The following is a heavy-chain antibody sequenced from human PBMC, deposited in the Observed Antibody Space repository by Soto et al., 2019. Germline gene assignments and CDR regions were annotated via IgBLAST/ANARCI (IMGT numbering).Heavy chain of an antibody. J-gene: IGHJ6*02. CDR3: ARDRIGGYCSSTSCPPYGTDV. Sequence: SETLSLTCTVSGGSISSYYWSWIRQPPGKGLEWIGYIYYGGSTNYNPSLKSRVTISVDTSKNQVSLKLSSVTAADTAVYYCARDRIGGYCSSTSCPPYGTDVWGHGTTVIVSS. CDR1: GGSISSYY. D-gene: IGHD2-2*01. CDR2: IYYGGST. V-gene: IGHV4-59*01.